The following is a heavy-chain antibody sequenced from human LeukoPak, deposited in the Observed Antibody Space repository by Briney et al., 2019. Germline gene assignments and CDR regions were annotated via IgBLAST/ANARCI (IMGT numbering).Heavy chain of an antibody. D-gene: IGHD6-6*01. CDR3: AKDMYSSSTGYYYGMDV. CDR2: ISWDGGST. CDR1: GFTFDDYT. Sequence: GGSLRLSCAASGFTFDDYTMLWVRHAPGKGLEWVSLISWDGGSTYYADSVKGRFTISRDNSKNSLYLQMNSLRTEDTALYYCAKDMYSSSTGYYYGMDVWGQGTTVTVSS. V-gene: IGHV3-43*01. J-gene: IGHJ6*02.